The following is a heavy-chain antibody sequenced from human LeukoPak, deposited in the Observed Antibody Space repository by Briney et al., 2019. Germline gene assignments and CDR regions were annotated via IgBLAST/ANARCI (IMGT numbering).Heavy chain of an antibody. D-gene: IGHD6-13*01. J-gene: IGHJ4*02. CDR1: GFTFSSYW. CDR3: ARDTIAADGDIDY. V-gene: IGHV3-74*01. CDR2: ISSAGSST. Sequence: GGSLRLSCAASGFTFSSYWMHWVRQAPGKGLVWVSRISSAGSSTTYADSVKGRFTISRDNAKNTLYLQMSSLRAEDTAVYYCARDTIAADGDIDYWGQGALVTVSS.